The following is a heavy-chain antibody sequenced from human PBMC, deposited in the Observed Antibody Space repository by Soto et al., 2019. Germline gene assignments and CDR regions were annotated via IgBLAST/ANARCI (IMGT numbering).Heavy chain of an antibody. CDR3: ARDSATTVTARYYYYYGMDV. CDR1: GGTFGSYA. D-gene: IGHD4-17*01. J-gene: IGHJ6*02. V-gene: IGHV1-69*06. CDR2: IIPIFGTA. Sequence: SVKVSCKASGGTFGSYAISWVRQAPGQGLEWMGGIIPIFGTANYAQKFQGRVTITADKSTSTAYVELSSLRSEDTAVYYCARDSATTVTARYYYYYGMDVWGQGTTVTVSS.